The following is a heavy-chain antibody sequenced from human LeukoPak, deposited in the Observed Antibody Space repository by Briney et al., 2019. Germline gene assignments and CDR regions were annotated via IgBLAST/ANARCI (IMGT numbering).Heavy chain of an antibody. D-gene: IGHD5-12*01. Sequence: ASVKVSCKASGYTFTDYYMHWVRQAPGQGLEWMGWINPNSGGTNFAQRFQDRVTMTRDTSISTVYMELTWPRSDDTAVYYCARGYSGYDHWGQGTLVTVSS. CDR1: GYTFTDYY. CDR3: ARGYSGYDH. V-gene: IGHV1-2*02. CDR2: INPNSGGT. J-gene: IGHJ5*02.